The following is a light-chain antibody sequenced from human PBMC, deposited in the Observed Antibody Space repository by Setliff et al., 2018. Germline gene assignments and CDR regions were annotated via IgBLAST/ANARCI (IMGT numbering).Light chain of an antibody. V-gene: IGLV1-44*01. CDR2: QDS. J-gene: IGLJ1*01. CDR3: SSYSSRTTLDV. CDR1: SSNIGSKT. Sequence: QSVLTQPPSASGTPGQRVTISCSGSSSNIGSKTVNWYQQLPGTAPKLLISQDSQRPSGVPDRFSGSKSGTSASLAISGLQSEDEADYYCSSYSSRTTLDVFGTGTKVTVL.